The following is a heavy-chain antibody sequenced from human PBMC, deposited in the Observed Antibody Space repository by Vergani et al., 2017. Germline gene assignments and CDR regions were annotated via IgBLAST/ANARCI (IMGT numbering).Heavy chain of an antibody. CDR3: TTPTGNYYYGMDV. J-gene: IGHJ6*02. CDR1: GFTSSNAW. CDR2: IKSKTDGGTT. Sequence: EVQLVESGGGLVKPGGSLRLSCAAFGFTSSNAWMSWVRQAPGKGLEWVGRIKSKTDGGTTDYAAPVKGRFTISRDDSKNTLYLQMNSLKTEDTAVYYCTTPTGNYYYGMDVWGQGTTVTVSS. D-gene: IGHD3-10*01. V-gene: IGHV3-15*01.